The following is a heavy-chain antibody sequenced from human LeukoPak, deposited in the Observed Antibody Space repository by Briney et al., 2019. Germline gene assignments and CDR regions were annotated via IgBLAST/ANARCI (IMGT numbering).Heavy chain of an antibody. CDR3: ARAHFVTNYFDS. CDR2: ISSTGSTT. D-gene: IGHD2-21*02. J-gene: IGHJ4*02. Sequence: TGGSLRLSCAASGFNFNDHYMSWIRQAPGKGLEWISYISSTGSTTYSADSVKGRFTISRDNAKNSLYLQLNYLTAEDTAVYYCARAHFVTNYFDSWGQGTLVTVPS. V-gene: IGHV3-11*04. CDR1: GFNFNDHY.